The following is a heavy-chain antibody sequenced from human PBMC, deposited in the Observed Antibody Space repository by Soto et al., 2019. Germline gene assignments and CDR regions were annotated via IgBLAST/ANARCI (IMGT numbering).Heavy chain of an antibody. CDR1: GFTFSSYA. Sequence: GGSLRLSCAASGFTFSSYAMSWVRQAPGKGLEWVSAISGSGGSTYYADSVKGRFTISRDNSKNTLYLQMNSLRAEDTAVYYCAKDLRVSSDEDYYYYMDVWGKGTTVTVSS. CDR2: ISGSGGST. CDR3: AKDLRVSSDEDYYYYMDV. V-gene: IGHV3-23*01. J-gene: IGHJ6*03.